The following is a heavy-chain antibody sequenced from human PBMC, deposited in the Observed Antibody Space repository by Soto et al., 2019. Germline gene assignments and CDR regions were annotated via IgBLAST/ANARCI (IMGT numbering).Heavy chain of an antibody. Sequence: SETLSLTCTVSGGSISSSSYFWGWIRQPPGKGLEWIGEINHSGSTNYNPSLKSRVTISVDTSKNQFSLKLSSVTAADTAVYYCARAYSPDYYDSSGYYYFDYWGQGTLVTVSS. V-gene: IGHV4-39*07. CDR3: ARAYSPDYYDSSGYYYFDY. D-gene: IGHD3-22*01. J-gene: IGHJ4*02. CDR1: GGSISSSSYF. CDR2: INHSGST.